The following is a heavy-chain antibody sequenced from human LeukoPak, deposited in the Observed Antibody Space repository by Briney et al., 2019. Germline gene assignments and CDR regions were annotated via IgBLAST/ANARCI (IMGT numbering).Heavy chain of an antibody. J-gene: IGHJ5*02. Sequence: ASVKVSCKASGGTFSSYAISWVRQATGQGLEWMGGIIPIFGTANYAQKFQGRVTITADKSTSTAYMELSSLRSEDTAVYYCARSPGYSGYDHNWFDPWGQGTLVTVSS. CDR2: IIPIFGTA. CDR1: GGTFSSYA. CDR3: ARSPGYSGYDHNWFDP. V-gene: IGHV1-69*06. D-gene: IGHD5-12*01.